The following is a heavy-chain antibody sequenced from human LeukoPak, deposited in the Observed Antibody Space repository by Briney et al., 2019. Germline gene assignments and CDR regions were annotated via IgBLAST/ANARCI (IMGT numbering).Heavy chain of an antibody. J-gene: IGHJ5*02. D-gene: IGHD2-2*01. V-gene: IGHV3-23*01. CDR1: GFTFSSYA. CDR2: ISGSGGST. Sequence: GGSLRLSCAASGFTFSSYAMSWVRQAPGKGLEWVSAISGSGGSTYYADSVKGRFTISRDNSKNTLYLQMNSLRDEDTAVYYCAKNSIVVVPAATGDDNWFDPWGQGTLVTVSS. CDR3: AKNSIVVVPAATGDDNWFDP.